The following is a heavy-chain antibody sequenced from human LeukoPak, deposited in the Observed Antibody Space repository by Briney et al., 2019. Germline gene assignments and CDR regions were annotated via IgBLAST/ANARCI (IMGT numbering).Heavy chain of an antibody. CDR3: ARRSGELLSFDY. CDR1: GFTFSSYG. D-gene: IGHD1-26*01. Sequence: GGSLRLSCAASGFTFSSYGMHWVRQAPGKGLEWVAVISYDGSNKYYADSVKGRFTISRDNSKNTLYQQMNSLRAEDTAVYYCARRSGELLSFDYWGQGTLVTVSS. J-gene: IGHJ4*02. V-gene: IGHV3-30*03. CDR2: ISYDGSNK.